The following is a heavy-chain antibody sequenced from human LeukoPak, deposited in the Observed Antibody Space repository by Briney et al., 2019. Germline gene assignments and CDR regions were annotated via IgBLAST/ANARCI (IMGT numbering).Heavy chain of an antibody. CDR1: GYIFTSYW. CDR3: ARLNVDTSVDYYYYMDV. Sequence: GASLQISCKGSGYIFTSYWIGWVRQMPGKGLEWMGIIYPGDSDTRYSPSFQGQVTISADKSISTAYLQWSSLKASDTAMYYCARLNVDTSVDYYYYMDVWGKGTTVTVSS. J-gene: IGHJ6*03. CDR2: IYPGDSDT. V-gene: IGHV5-51*01. D-gene: IGHD5-18*01.